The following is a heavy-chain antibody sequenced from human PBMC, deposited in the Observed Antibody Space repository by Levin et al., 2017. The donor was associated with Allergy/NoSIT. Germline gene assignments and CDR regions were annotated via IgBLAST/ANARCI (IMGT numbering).Heavy chain of an antibody. CDR1: GGSISSGGYS. J-gene: IGHJ4*02. D-gene: IGHD5-18*01. CDR3: ASVAGYSYDYYFDY. Sequence: SETLSLTCAVSGGSISSGGYSWSWIRQPPGKGLEWIGNIYLSGSTYYNPSLKSRVTISVDRSKNQFSLNLSSVTAAYTAVYYCASVAGYSYDYYFDYWGQGTLVTVSS. CDR2: IYLSGST. V-gene: IGHV4-30-2*01.